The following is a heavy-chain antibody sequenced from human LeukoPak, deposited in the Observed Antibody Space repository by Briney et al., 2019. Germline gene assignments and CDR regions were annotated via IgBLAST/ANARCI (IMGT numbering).Heavy chain of an antibody. D-gene: IGHD2/OR15-2a*01. V-gene: IGHV4-59*01. Sequence: SETLSLTCTVSGGSISSYYWSWIRQPPGKGLEWIGYIYYSGSTNYNPSLESRVTISVDTSKNQFSLQLSSVTAADTAVYYCERGNKGKNYFDFFNFGGKGKMAPVS. J-gene: IGHJ3*01. CDR3: ERGNKGKNYFDFFNF. CDR2: IYYSGST. CDR1: GGSISSYY.